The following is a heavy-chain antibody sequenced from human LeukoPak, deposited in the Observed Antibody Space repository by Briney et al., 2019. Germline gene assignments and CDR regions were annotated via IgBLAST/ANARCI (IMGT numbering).Heavy chain of an antibody. CDR2: INHSGST. V-gene: IGHV4-34*01. J-gene: IGHJ4*02. CDR1: GGSFSGYY. Sequence: PSETLSLTCAVYGGSFSGYYWSWIRQPPGKGLEWIGEINHSGSTDYNPSLKSRVTISVDTSKNQFSLKLSSVTAADTAVYYCARHAKIWSGYYTGSLSSLDYWGQGTLVAVSS. D-gene: IGHD3-3*01. CDR3: ARHAKIWSGYYTGSLSSLDY.